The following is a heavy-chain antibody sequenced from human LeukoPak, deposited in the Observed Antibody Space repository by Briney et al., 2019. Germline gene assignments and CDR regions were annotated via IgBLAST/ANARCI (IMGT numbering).Heavy chain of an antibody. D-gene: IGHD3-10*01. CDR1: GYTFTGYY. Sequence: ASVKVSSKASGYTFTGYYMHWVRQAPGQGLEWMGWINPNSGGTNYAQKFQGRVTMTRDTSISTAYMELSRLRSDDTAAYYCARAPTLLWFGELLYRSGATLDYWGQGTLVTVSS. CDR2: INPNSGGT. CDR3: ARAPTLLWFGELLYRSGATLDY. V-gene: IGHV1-2*02. J-gene: IGHJ4*02.